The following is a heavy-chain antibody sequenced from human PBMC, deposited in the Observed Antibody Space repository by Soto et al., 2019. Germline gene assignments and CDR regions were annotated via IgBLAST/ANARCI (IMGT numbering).Heavy chain of an antibody. D-gene: IGHD1-1*01. J-gene: IGHJ6*02. V-gene: IGHV1-69*01. CDR2: IIPIFSSA. CDR3: AKTTGASYSLHGMDV. CDR1: GGSFNSYA. Sequence: QVQLVQSGAEVKKPGSSVKVSCKASGGSFNSYAISWVRQAPGHGREWLGGIIPIFSSANYAQKFQGRLTIAAYESTSKAYMDLSSLTTDDTAGYYCAKTTGASYSLHGMDVWGQGTTVTVSS.